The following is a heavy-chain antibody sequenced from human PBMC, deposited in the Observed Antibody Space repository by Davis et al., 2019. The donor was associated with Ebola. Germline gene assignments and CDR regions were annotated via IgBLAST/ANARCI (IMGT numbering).Heavy chain of an antibody. Sequence: PSETLSLTCAASGFTFSSYWMSWVRQAPGKGLEWVSSISSSSSYIYYADSVKSRFTISRDNAKNSLYLQMNSLRAEDTAVYYCARESGSYNRLGYYYGMDVWGQGTTVTVSS. CDR2: ISSSSSYI. CDR1: GFTFSSYW. D-gene: IGHD1-26*01. V-gene: IGHV3-21*01. J-gene: IGHJ6*02. CDR3: ARESGSYNRLGYYYGMDV.